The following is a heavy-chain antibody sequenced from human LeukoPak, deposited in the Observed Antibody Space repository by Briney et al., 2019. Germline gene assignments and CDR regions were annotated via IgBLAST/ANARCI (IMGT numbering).Heavy chain of an antibody. CDR3: ARHLFSFDYGSGSYYNEFWFDP. Sequence: SETLSLTCTVSGGSISSSSYYWGWIRQPPGKGQEWIGSIYYSGSTYYNPSLKSRVTISVDTSKNQFSLKLSSVTAADTAVYYCARHLFSFDYGSGSYYNEFWFDPWGQGTLVTVSS. CDR2: IYYSGST. CDR1: GGSISSSSYY. D-gene: IGHD3-10*01. V-gene: IGHV4-39*01. J-gene: IGHJ5*02.